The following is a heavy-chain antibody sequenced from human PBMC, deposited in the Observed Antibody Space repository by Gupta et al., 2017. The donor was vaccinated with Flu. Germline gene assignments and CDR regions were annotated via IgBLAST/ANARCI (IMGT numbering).Heavy chain of an antibody. J-gene: IGHJ6*02. CDR1: GYTFTSYA. D-gene: IGHD3-22*01. V-gene: IGHV1-8*01. CDR2: MNPNRGNT. Sequence: QVQLVQSGAEVKKPGASVKVSCKASGYTFTSYAINWVRQATGQGLEWMGWMNPNRGNTGYEQKFQGRVTMTRNTAISTAYMELSSLRSEDTAVYYCARAETKSGYYLYYYYYGMDVWGQGTTVTVSS. CDR3: ARAETKSGYYLYYYYYGMDV.